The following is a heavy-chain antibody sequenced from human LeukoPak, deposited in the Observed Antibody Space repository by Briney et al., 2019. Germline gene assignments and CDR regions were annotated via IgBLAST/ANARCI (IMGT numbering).Heavy chain of an antibody. Sequence: GGSLRLSCAASGFTFSSYSMNWVRQAPGKGLEWVSYISSSSSTIYYADSVKGRFTISRDNAKNSLYLQMNSLRDEDTAVYYCARVVVLWFRELFPGAFDIWGQGTMVTVSS. CDR1: GFTFSSYS. D-gene: IGHD3-10*01. CDR2: ISSSSSTI. CDR3: ARVVVLWFRELFPGAFDI. J-gene: IGHJ3*02. V-gene: IGHV3-48*02.